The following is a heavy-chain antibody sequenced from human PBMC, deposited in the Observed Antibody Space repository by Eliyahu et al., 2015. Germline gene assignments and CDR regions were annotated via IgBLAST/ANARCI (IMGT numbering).Heavy chain of an antibody. J-gene: IGHJ4*02. V-gene: IGHV3-48*01. CDR1: GFTFSSYS. Sequence: EVQLVESGGGLVQAGGSLRLSCXAPGFTFSSYSMNWVRQAPGKGLEWVSYISGSSTSIQHADSVKGRFSTSRDDAKNLLYLQMNSLRAEDTAVYYCARDPGWYSLDYWGQGTLVTVSS. CDR3: ARDPGWYSLDY. CDR2: ISGSSTSI. D-gene: IGHD6-19*01.